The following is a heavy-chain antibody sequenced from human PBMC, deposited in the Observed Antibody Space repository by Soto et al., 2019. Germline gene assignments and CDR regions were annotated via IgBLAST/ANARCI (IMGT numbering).Heavy chain of an antibody. D-gene: IGHD2-8*01. Sequence: GASVKVSCKASGYTFTSYGITWVRQAPGQGLEWMGWISVYNGNTNYAQKLQGRVTMTTDTSTSTAHLEVRSLRSDDTAVYHCARSAMAGENYYYGMDVWGQGTTVTVSS. CDR1: GYTFTSYG. CDR3: ARSAMAGENYYYGMDV. V-gene: IGHV1-18*04. CDR2: ISVYNGNT. J-gene: IGHJ6*02.